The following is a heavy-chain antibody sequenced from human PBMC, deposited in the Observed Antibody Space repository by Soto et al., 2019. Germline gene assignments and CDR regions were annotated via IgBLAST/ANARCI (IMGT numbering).Heavy chain of an antibody. D-gene: IGHD6-19*01. V-gene: IGHV1-46*03. J-gene: IGHJ4*02. CDR2: INTSGGST. CDR3: ARASVSGRRFDY. CDR1: GYTLSSYY. Sequence: GASVKVSCXASGYTLSSYYMHWVRQAPGQGLEWMGIINTSGGSTTYAQKFQGRVTMTRDTSTSTVYMELSSLTSEDTAVYYCARASVSGRRFDYWGEGTLVTSPQ.